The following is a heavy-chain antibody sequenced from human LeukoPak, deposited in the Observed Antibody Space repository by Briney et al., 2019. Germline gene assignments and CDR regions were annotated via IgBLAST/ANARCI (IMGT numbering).Heavy chain of an antibody. CDR1: GGSISNYY. J-gene: IGHJ6*02. Sequence: SETLSLTCTVSGGSISNYYWSWIRQPPGKGLEWIGYISYSGGTNYNPSLKSRVTILLDTSKNQFSLKLSSLTAADTAVYYCARDSYYYGLDVWGQGTTVTVSS. D-gene: IGHD2-21*01. CDR3: ARDSYYYGLDV. V-gene: IGHV4-59*08. CDR2: ISYSGGT.